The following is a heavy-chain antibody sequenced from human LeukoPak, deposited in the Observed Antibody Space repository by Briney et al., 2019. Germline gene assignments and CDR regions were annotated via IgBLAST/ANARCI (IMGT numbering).Heavy chain of an antibody. V-gene: IGHV1-24*01. D-gene: IGHD5-12*01. Sequence: FDPEDGETFYAQKFQGRVTMTEDTSTDTAYMELSSLRSEDTAVYYCATGYSGYDLNNWFDPWGQGTLVTVSS. J-gene: IGHJ5*02. CDR2: FDPEDGET. CDR3: ATGYSGYDLNNWFDP.